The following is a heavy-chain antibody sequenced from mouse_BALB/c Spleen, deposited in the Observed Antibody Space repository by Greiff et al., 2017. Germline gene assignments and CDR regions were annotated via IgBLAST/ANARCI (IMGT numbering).Heavy chain of an antibody. CDR1: GFNIKDTY. D-gene: IGHD2-3*01. CDR2: IDPANGNT. Sequence: EVKLQESGAELVKPGASVKLSCTASGFNIKDTYMHWVKQRPEQGLEWIGRIDPANGNTKYDPKFQGKATITADTSSNTAYLQLSSLTSEDTAVYYCALFYDGYLAMDYWGQGTSVTVSS. CDR3: ALFYDGYLAMDY. J-gene: IGHJ4*01. V-gene: IGHV14-3*02.